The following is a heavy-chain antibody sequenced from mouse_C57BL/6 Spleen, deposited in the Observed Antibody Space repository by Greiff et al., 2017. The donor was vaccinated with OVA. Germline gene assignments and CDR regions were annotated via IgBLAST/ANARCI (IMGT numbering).Heavy chain of an antibody. CDR1: GFTFSSYT. CDR3: ARIYDYDDAMDY. D-gene: IGHD2-4*01. CDR2: ISGGGGNT. Sequence: EVKLVESGGGLVKPGGSLKLSCAASGFTFSSYTMSWVRQTPEKRLEWVATISGGGGNTYYPDSVKGRFTISRDNAKNTLYLQLSSLRTEDTALYYCARIYDYDDAMDYWGQGTSVTVSS. V-gene: IGHV5-9*01. J-gene: IGHJ4*01.